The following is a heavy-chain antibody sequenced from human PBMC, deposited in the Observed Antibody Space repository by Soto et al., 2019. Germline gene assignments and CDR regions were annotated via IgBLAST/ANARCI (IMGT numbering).Heavy chain of an antibody. V-gene: IGHV1-18*01. CDR1: GYTFTSYG. J-gene: IGHJ6*02. CDR3: ARGGEDSSSSPGYYYYGMAV. CDR2: ISAYNGST. Sequence: ASVKVSCKASGYTFTSYGISWVRQAPGQGLEWMGWISAYNGSTNYAQKLQGRVTMTTHTPTSTAYMQLRSLRSDDTAVYYCARGGEDSSSSPGYYYYGMAVWGQGTTVTV. D-gene: IGHD6-6*01.